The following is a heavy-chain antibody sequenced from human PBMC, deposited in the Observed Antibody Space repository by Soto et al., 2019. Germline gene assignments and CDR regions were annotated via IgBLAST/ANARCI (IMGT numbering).Heavy chain of an antibody. J-gene: IGHJ4*02. Sequence: QVHLVESGGGVVQPGGSLRISCEVSGFTFSDYGMHWVRQAPGKGLEWVAVISDDGNNQYYPDSLRGRFTISRDNSRNTLFLQMNSLRVEDTAVYYCVKPSGWYPDYWGQGTKVTVSS. CDR3: VKPSGWYPDY. CDR1: GFTFSDYG. CDR2: ISDDGNNQ. D-gene: IGHD6-19*01. V-gene: IGHV3-30*18.